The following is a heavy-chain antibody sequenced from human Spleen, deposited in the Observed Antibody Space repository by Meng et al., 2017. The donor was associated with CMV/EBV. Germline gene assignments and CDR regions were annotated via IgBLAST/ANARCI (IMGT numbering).Heavy chain of an antibody. Sequence: VKLVEVGGCLVKPGVSLELSCAASGFTFSSYSMTWVRQAPGKGLEWVSSISSSSSYIYYADSVKGRFTISRDNAKNSLYLQMNSLRAEDTAVYYCAAAFTVTRSFDLWGRGTLVTVSS. CDR1: GFTFSSYS. J-gene: IGHJ2*01. D-gene: IGHD4-17*01. V-gene: IGHV3-21*01. CDR3: AAAFTVTRSFDL. CDR2: ISSSSSYI.